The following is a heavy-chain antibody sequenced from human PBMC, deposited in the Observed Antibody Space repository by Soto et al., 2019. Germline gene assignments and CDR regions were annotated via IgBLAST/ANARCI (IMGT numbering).Heavy chain of an antibody. V-gene: IGHV3-11*06. D-gene: IGHD4-17*01. CDR1: GFTFSDYY. CDR3: ARESSYDYGDRWFDP. CDR2: ISSSSSYT. Sequence: QVQLVESGGGLVKPGGSLRLSCAASGFTFSDYYMSRIRQAPGKGLEWVSYISSSSSYTNYADSVKGRFTISRDNAKNSLYLQMNSLRAEDTAVYYCARESSYDYGDRWFDPWGQGTLVTVSS. J-gene: IGHJ5*02.